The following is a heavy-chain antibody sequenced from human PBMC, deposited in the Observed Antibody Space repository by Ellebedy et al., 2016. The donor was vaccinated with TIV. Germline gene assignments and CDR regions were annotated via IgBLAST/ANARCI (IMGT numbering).Heavy chain of an antibody. CDR2: IYPGDSDI. CDR1: GYSFTSYW. J-gene: IGHJ4*02. Sequence: ASVKVSCKGSGYSFTSYWMGWGRQVPGKGLGWLGIIYPGDSDIRYSPSFQGHVTISADKSISTAYLQWSSLKASDTAMYFCARLNDGYGGYWGQGTLVTVSS. D-gene: IGHD5-24*01. CDR3: ARLNDGYGGY. V-gene: IGHV5-51*01.